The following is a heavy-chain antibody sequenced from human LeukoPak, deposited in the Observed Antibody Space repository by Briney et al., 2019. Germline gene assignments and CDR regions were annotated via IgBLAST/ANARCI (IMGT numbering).Heavy chain of an antibody. CDR3: ARRAGEYSHPYDY. Sequence: PGGSLRLSCAASGFTVSSNYMSWVCQAPGKGLEWVSIIYSGGSTFYADSVKGRFTISRDNSKNTLYLQMNSLRAEDTAIYYCARRAGEYSHPYDYWGQGTLVTVSS. V-gene: IGHV3-53*01. D-gene: IGHD2-15*01. CDR2: IYSGGST. J-gene: IGHJ4*02. CDR1: GFTVSSNY.